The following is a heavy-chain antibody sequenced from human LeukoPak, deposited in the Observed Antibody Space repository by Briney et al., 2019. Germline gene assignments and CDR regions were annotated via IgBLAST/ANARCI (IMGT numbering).Heavy chain of an antibody. V-gene: IGHV4-34*01. CDR3: AREWFGPYAFDI. D-gene: IGHD3-10*01. J-gene: IGHJ3*02. CDR1: GGSFSGYY. CDR2: INHSGST. Sequence: SETLSLTCAVYGGSFSGYYWSWIRQPPGKGLEWIGEINHSGSTNYNPSLKSRVTISVDTSKNQFSLKLSSVTAADTAVYYCAREWFGPYAFDIWGQGTMVTVSS.